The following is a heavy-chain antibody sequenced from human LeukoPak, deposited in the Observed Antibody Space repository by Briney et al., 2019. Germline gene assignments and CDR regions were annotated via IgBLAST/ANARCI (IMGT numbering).Heavy chain of an antibody. J-gene: IGHJ4*02. CDR1: GFTFSSYW. Sequence: PGGSLRLSCAASGFTFSSYWMSWVRQAPGKGLEWVANIKQDGSEKYYVDSVKGRFTISRDNSKNTLYLQMNSLRAEDTAVYYCAKAREYYYDSSGYSRLGLDYWGQGTLVTVSP. V-gene: IGHV3-7*03. CDR2: IKQDGSEK. D-gene: IGHD3-22*01. CDR3: AKAREYYYDSSGYSRLGLDY.